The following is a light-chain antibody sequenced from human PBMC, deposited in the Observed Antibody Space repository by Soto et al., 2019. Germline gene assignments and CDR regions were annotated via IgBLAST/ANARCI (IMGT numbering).Light chain of an antibody. CDR1: QDIRSW. Sequence: DVQMTQSPSSVSASVGDRVTITCRASQDIRSWLTWYQQKPGQAPKLLIYAAPTLQNGVPSRFSGSGSGTDFTLPISGLQPEDFATYYCQQANGFPHTFGQGTRLDIK. CDR2: AAP. CDR3: QQANGFPHT. J-gene: IGKJ2*01. V-gene: IGKV1-12*01.